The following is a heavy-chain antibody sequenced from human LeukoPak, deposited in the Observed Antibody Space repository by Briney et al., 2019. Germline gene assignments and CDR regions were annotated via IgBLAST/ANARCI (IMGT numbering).Heavy chain of an antibody. CDR2: INHSGST. D-gene: IGHD6-13*01. Sequence: PSETLSLTCAVHGGSFSGYYWSWIRQPPGKGLEWIGEINHSGSTNYNPSLKSRVTISVDTSKNQFSLKLSSVTAADTAVYYCARAGYSSSSVLGPEYFQHWGQGTLVTVSS. J-gene: IGHJ1*01. V-gene: IGHV4-34*01. CDR3: ARAGYSSSSVLGPEYFQH. CDR1: GGSFSGYY.